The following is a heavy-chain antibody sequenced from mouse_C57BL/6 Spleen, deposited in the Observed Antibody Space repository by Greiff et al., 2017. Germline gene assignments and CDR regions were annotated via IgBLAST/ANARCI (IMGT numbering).Heavy chain of an antibody. J-gene: IGHJ2*01. CDR2: ITPRSGGT. D-gene: IGHD2-14*01. CDR3: AREVLLYYFNY. Sequence: VQLQQPGTELVKPGASVKLSCNASGYTFTSYWMHWVKQRPGQGLEWIGNITPRSGGTNYNEKFKSKATLTVDKSSSPAYMQLSSLTSEDSAVYYCAREVLLYYFNYWGQGTTLTDSS. CDR1: GYTFTSYW. V-gene: IGHV1-53*01.